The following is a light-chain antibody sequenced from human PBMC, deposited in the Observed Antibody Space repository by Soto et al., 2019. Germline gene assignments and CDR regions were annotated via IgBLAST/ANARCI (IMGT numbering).Light chain of an antibody. CDR3: QAWDRSTAVV. J-gene: IGLJ2*01. V-gene: IGLV3-1*01. CDR2: QDT. CDR1: KLGDKY. Sequence: SYELTQPPSVSVSPGQTASITCSGDKLGDKYACWYQQKPGQSPVLVIYQDTSRPSGIPERFSGSNSGNTATLTISGTQAMDEADYYCQAWDRSTAVVFGGGTKLTVL.